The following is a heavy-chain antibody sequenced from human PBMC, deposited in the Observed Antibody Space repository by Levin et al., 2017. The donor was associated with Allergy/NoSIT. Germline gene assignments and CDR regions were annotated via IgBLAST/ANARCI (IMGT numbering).Heavy chain of an antibody. CDR2: IYSGGST. CDR1: GFTVSSNY. J-gene: IGHJ6*03. Sequence: GGSLRLSCAASGFTVSSNYMSWVRQAPGKGLEWVSVIYSGGSTYYADSVKGRFTISRDNSKNTLYLQMNSLRAEDTAVYYCARDQMVRGLIIGRYYYYYMDVWGKGTTVTVSS. CDR3: ARDQMVRGLIIGRYYYYYMDV. V-gene: IGHV3-66*01. D-gene: IGHD3-10*01.